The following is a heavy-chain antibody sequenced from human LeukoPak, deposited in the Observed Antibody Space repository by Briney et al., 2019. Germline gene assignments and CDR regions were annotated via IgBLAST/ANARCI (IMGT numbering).Heavy chain of an antibody. Sequence: ASVKLSCKASGGTFSIYAISWVRQAPGQGLEWMGGIITIFGTANYAQKFQGRVTITADKSTSTAYMELSSLRSEDTAVYYCAREGGSSWSFDYCGQGTLVTVSS. D-gene: IGHD6-13*01. CDR1: GGTFSIYA. V-gene: IGHV1-69*06. J-gene: IGHJ4*02. CDR3: AREGGSSWSFDY. CDR2: IITIFGTA.